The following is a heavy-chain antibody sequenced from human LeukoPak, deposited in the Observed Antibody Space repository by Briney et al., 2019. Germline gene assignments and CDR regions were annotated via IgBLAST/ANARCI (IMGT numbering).Heavy chain of an antibody. D-gene: IGHD6-13*01. Sequence: GGSLRLSCAASGFTFSDYYMSWIRQAPGKGLEWVSYISSSGSTIYYADSVKGRFTISRDNAKNSLYLQMNSLRAEDTAVYYCAREHRQQLSDYYYYYGMDVWGQGTTVTVSS. V-gene: IGHV3-11*01. CDR2: ISSSGSTI. CDR3: AREHRQQLSDYYYYYGMDV. CDR1: GFTFSDYY. J-gene: IGHJ6*02.